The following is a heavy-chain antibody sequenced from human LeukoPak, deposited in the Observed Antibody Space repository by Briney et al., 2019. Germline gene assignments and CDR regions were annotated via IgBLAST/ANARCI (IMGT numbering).Heavy chain of an antibody. D-gene: IGHD3-22*01. CDR3: ARVADSSGYSTDF. CDR2: IWYDGSSK. J-gene: IGHJ4*02. Sequence: PGMSLRLSCTASGFTFSSYGMHWVRQAPGKGLEWVAVIWYDGSSKYYADSVKGRFTISRDDSKNTLYLQMNSLRAEDTAVYYCARVADSSGYSTDFWGQGTLVTVSS. CDR1: GFTFSSYG. V-gene: IGHV3-33*01.